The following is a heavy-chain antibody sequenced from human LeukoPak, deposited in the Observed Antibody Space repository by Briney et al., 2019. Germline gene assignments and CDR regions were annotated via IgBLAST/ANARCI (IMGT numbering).Heavy chain of an antibody. CDR2: MYYSGST. V-gene: IGHV4-39*01. CDR1: GLPHSSSSEY. J-gene: IGHJ3*02. CDR3: ARRWLGHRDAFDI. D-gene: IGHD3-10*01. Sequence: AEPLSHPCSVSGLPHSSSSEYGRWIRQPPRKVLEWIGSMYYSGSTYYNPSIKSRVTIPVDTSRNQFSLKLSSATAADTAVYYCARRWLGHRDAFDIWGQGTMVTVSS.